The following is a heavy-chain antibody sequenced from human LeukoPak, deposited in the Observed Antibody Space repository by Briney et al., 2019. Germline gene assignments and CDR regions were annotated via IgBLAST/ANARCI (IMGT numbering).Heavy chain of an antibody. Sequence: SQTLSLTFAISGDSVSSNSAAWNWIRQSPSRGLEWLGRTYYRSKWYNDYAVSVKSRITINPDTSKNQFSLQLNSVTPEDTAVYYCARDQAGSSSWTFYYYCGMDVWGQGTTVTVSS. D-gene: IGHD6-13*01. J-gene: IGHJ6*02. CDR3: ARDQAGSSSWTFYYYCGMDV. CDR2: TYYRSKWYN. CDR1: GDSVSSNSAA. V-gene: IGHV6-1*01.